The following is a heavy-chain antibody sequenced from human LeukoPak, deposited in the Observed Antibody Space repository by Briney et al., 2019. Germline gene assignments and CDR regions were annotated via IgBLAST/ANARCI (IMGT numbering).Heavy chain of an antibody. CDR1: GFTFSSYS. Sequence: GGSLRLSCAASGFTFSSYSMNWVRQAPGKGLEWVSSISSSSSYIYYADSVKGRFTISRDNSKNTLYLQMNGLRAEDTAVYYCAKDGDSSPTRYWGQGTLVTVSS. V-gene: IGHV3-21*04. J-gene: IGHJ4*02. D-gene: IGHD6-13*01. CDR3: AKDGDSSPTRY. CDR2: ISSSSSYI.